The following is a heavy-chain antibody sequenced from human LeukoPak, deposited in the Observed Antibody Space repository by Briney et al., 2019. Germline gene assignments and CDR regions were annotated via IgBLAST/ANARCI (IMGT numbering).Heavy chain of an antibody. CDR3: ARGHGGVIVFPSRRKGTHFDY. CDR2: TYYRSKWYN. CDR1: GDSVSSNSAA. V-gene: IGHV6-1*01. D-gene: IGHD3-16*02. J-gene: IGHJ4*02. Sequence: SQTLSLTCAISGDSVSSNSAAWNWIRQSPSRGLEWLGRTYYRSKWYNDYAVSVKSRITINPDTSKNQFSLQLNSVTPEDTAVYYCARGHGGVIVFPSRRKGTHFDYWGQGTLVTVSS.